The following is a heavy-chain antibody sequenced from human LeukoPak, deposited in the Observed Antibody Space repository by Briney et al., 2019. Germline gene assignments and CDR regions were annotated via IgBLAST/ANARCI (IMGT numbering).Heavy chain of an antibody. J-gene: IGHJ4*02. CDR2: ISAYNGNT. D-gene: IGHD3-22*01. CDR3: ARDLNPFHYYDSSGYFDY. V-gene: IGHV1-18*01. Sequence: VASVKVSCTASGYTFTSYGISWVRQAPGQGLEWMGWISAYNGNTNYAQKLQGRVTMTSDTSTSTAYMELRSLRSDDTAVYYCARDLNPFHYYDSSGYFDYWGQGTLVTVSS. CDR1: GYTFTSYG.